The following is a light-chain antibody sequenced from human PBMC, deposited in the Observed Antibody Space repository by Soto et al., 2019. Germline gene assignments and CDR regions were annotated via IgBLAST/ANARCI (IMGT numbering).Light chain of an antibody. CDR3: QQSYRFPYT. CDR1: QSIRDY. J-gene: IGKJ2*01. CDR2: ASS. Sequence: DIQMTQSPTSLSAFAGDRVTITCRANQSIRDYLNWYQQKPGKAPKLLIYASSRLQSEVPLRFSGSGYGTDFTLAISSLQPEDFATYYCQQSYRFPYTFGQGTNVDI. V-gene: IGKV1-39*01.